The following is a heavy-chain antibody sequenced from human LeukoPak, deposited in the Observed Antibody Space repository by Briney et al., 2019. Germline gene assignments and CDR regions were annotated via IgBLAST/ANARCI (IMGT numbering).Heavy chain of an antibody. CDR3: ARLYDSSLYYTRPFDY. Sequence: GASVKVSCKASGYTFTSYYMHWVRQAPGQGLEWMGIINPSGGSTSYAQKFQGRVTMTRDMSTSTVYMELSSLRAEDTAVYYCARLYDSSLYYTRPFDYWGQGTLVTVSS. D-gene: IGHD3-22*01. CDR1: GYTFTSYY. J-gene: IGHJ4*02. V-gene: IGHV1-46*01. CDR2: INPSGGST.